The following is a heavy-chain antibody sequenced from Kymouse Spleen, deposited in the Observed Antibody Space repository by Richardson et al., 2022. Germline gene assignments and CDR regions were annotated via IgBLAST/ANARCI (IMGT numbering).Heavy chain of an antibody. CDR2: ISWNSGSI. Sequence: EVQLVESGGGLVQPGRSLRLSCAASGFTFDDYAMHWVRQAPGKGLEWVSGISWNSGSIGYADSVKGRFTISRDNAKNSLYLQMNSLRAEDTALYYCANGAVAGYYYGMDVWGQGTTVTVSS. V-gene: IGHV3-9*01. D-gene: IGHD6-19*01. CDR3: ANGAVAGYYYGMDV. CDR1: GFTFDDYA. J-gene: IGHJ6*02.